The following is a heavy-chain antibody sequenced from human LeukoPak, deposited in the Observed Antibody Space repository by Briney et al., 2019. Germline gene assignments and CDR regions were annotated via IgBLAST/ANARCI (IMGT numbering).Heavy chain of an antibody. Sequence: ASVRVSCKASGYTFTDYYSHWVRQAPGQGLEWVGWINPNSGGTNYAQKFQARVTMTRDTSSSSAYMELSRLRSDDTAVYYCARFRVGPSVTDYWGEGTLVTVSS. D-gene: IGHD3-3*01. CDR2: INPNSGGT. CDR3: ARFRVGPSVTDY. V-gene: IGHV1-2*02. J-gene: IGHJ4*02. CDR1: GYTFTDYY.